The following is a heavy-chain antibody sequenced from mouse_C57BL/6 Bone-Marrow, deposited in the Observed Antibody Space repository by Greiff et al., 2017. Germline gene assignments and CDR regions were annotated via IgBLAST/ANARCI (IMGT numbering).Heavy chain of an antibody. CDR3: AREWVLGFAY. V-gene: IGHV1-52*01. CDR2: IDPSDSET. Sequence: QVQLKQPGAELVRPGSSVKLSCKASGYTFTSYWMHWVKQRPIQGLEWIGNIDPSDSETHYNQKFKDKATLTVDKSSSTAYMQLSSLTSEDSAVYYCAREWVLGFAYWGQGTRVTVSA. CDR1: GYTFTSYW. J-gene: IGHJ3*01. D-gene: IGHD1-3*01.